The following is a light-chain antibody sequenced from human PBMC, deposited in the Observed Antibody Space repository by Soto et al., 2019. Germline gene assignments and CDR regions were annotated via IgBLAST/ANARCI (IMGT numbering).Light chain of an antibody. Sequence: QSALAQPASVSGSPGQSITISCTGTSSDVGGYKYVSWYQLHPGKAPKLMIYEVSNRPSGISNRFSASKSGNTDSLTISGLQAEDEADYYCFSYTSSTAYVFGTGTKVTVL. CDR3: FSYTSSTAYV. CDR1: SSDVGGYKY. J-gene: IGLJ1*01. CDR2: EVS. V-gene: IGLV2-14*01.